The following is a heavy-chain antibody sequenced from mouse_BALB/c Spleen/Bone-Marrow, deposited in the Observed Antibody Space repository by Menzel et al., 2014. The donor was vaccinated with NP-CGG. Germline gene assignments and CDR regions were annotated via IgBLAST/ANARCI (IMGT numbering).Heavy chain of an antibody. D-gene: IGHD1-1*01. CDR3: ARHPIYYYGSSWGNYAMDY. CDR2: ISNGGGST. CDR1: GFTFSSYI. V-gene: IGHV5-12-2*01. Sequence: EAQVVESGGGLVQPGGSLKLSCAASGFTFSSYIMSWVRQTPEKRLEWVAYISNGGGSTHYPDTVKGRFNISRDNAKNTLYLQMISKKSEDTAMYYCARHPIYYYGSSWGNYAMDYWGQGTSVTVSS. J-gene: IGHJ4*01.